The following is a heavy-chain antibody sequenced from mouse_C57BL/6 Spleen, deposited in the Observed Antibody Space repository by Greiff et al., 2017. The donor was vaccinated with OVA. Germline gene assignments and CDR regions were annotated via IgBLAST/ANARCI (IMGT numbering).Heavy chain of an antibody. D-gene: IGHD1-1*01. CDR1: GISITTGNYR. CDR3: AGYYYGSSYGFAY. V-gene: IGHV3-5*01. Sequence: EVQLQESGPGLVKPSQTVFLTCTVTGISITTGNYRWSWIRQFPGNKLEWIGYIYYSGTITYNPSLTSRTTITRDTPKNQFFLEMNSLTAEDTATYYCAGYYYGSSYGFAYWGQGTLVTVSA. J-gene: IGHJ3*01. CDR2: IYYSGTI.